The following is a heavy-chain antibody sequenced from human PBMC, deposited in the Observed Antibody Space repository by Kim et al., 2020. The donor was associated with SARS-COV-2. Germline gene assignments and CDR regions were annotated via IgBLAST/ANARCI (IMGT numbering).Heavy chain of an antibody. V-gene: IGHV3-7*03. CDR1: GFTFSSYW. CDR3: ARESSIPAAKLFYYYYGMDV. D-gene: IGHD2-2*01. J-gene: IGHJ6*02. CDR2: IKQDGSEK. Sequence: GGSLRLSCAASGFTFSSYWMSWVRQAPGKGLEWVANIKQDGSEKYYVDSVKGRFTISRDNAKNSLYLQMNSLRAEDTAVYYCARESSIPAAKLFYYYYGMDVWGQGTTVTVSS.